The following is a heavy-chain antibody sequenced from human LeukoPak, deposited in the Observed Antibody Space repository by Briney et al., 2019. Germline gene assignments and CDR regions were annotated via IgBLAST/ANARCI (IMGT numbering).Heavy chain of an antibody. J-gene: IGHJ4*02. D-gene: IGHD2-15*01. Sequence: GASVKVSCKASGYTFTGYYMHWVRQAPGQGLEWMGWINPNSGGTNYAQKFQGRVTMTRDTSISTAYMELSMLRSDDTAFYYCARDWCSGGSCYQTFDYWGQGTLITVSS. CDR2: INPNSGGT. V-gene: IGHV1-2*02. CDR3: ARDWCSGGSCYQTFDY. CDR1: GYTFTGYY.